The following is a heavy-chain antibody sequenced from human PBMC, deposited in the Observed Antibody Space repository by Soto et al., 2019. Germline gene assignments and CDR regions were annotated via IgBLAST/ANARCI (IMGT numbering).Heavy chain of an antibody. CDR3: ALGSGTIRGHGSDY. D-gene: IGHD1-1*01. Sequence: QVQLVQSGAEVKKPGSSVKVSCKASGGTFSSCAISWVRQAPGQGLECMGGIIPIFGTANYAQKFQGRVTITADESTSTACMERSSLRSEDTAVYYCALGSGTIRGHGSDYWGKGTLVTVSS. V-gene: IGHV1-69*01. CDR1: GGTFSSCA. CDR2: IIPIFGTA. J-gene: IGHJ4*02.